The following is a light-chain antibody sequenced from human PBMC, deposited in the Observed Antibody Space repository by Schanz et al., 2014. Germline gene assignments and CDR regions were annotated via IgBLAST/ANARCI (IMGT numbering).Light chain of an antibody. Sequence: EIVMTQSPATLSLSPGERATLSCRASQSVVHTLAWYQQKPGQAPRLLMYGVSTRATGIPARFSGSGSGTEFTLTISSLQSEDFAVYFCHQYHDWPPHTFGQGTRLEIK. CDR2: GVS. CDR1: QSVVHT. CDR3: HQYHDWPPHT. J-gene: IGKJ2*01. V-gene: IGKV3-15*01.